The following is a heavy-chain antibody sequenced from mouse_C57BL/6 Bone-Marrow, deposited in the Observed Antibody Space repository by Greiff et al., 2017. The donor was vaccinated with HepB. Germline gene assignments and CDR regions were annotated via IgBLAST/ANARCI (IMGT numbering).Heavy chain of an antibody. CDR3: ARRGYDYGAWFAY. Sequence: LQESGPELVKPGASVKLSCKASGYTFTSYDINWVKQRPGQGLEWIGWIYPRDGSTKYNEKFKGKATLTVDKSSSTAYMELHSLTSEDSAVYFCARRGYDYGAWFAYWGQGTLVTVSA. V-gene: IGHV1-85*01. CDR1: GYTFTSYD. CDR2: IYPRDGST. J-gene: IGHJ3*01. D-gene: IGHD2-4*01.